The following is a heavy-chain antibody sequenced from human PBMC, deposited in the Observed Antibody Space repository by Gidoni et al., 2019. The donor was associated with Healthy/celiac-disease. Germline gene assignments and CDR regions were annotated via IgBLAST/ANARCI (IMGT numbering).Heavy chain of an antibody. V-gene: IGHV3-11*01. Sequence: QVKRVESGGGLVKPGGSVRLVWEASGFTFGDDYMSWIRQAPGKGLEWVSYISSSGSTIYYADSVKGRFTISRDNAKNSLYLQMNSLRAEDTAVYYCARDHISRLSGNSIPYYFDYWGQGTLVTVSS. CDR2: ISSSGSTI. CDR3: ARDHISRLSGNSIPYYFDY. D-gene: IGHD3-3*01. J-gene: IGHJ4*02. CDR1: GFTFGDDY.